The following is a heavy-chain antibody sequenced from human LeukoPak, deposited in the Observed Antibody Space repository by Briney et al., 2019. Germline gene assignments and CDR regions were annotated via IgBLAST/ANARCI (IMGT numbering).Heavy chain of an antibody. CDR1: GGSISSGSYY. Sequence: SQILSLTCTVSGGSISSGSYYWSWIRQPAGKGLEWIGRIYTGGSTNYNPSLKSRVTISVDTSKNQFSLKLISVTAADTAVYYCASRKLGNDYWGQGTLVTVSS. CDR2: IYTGGST. D-gene: IGHD7-27*01. V-gene: IGHV4-61*02. J-gene: IGHJ4*02. CDR3: ASRKLGNDY.